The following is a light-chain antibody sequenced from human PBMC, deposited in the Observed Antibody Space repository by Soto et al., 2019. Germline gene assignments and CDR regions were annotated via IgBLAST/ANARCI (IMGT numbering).Light chain of an antibody. CDR2: DND. V-gene: IGLV1-51*01. J-gene: IGLJ2*01. Sequence: QSVLTQPPSVSAAPGQKVTISCSGSSSNIGNNYVFWYQQLPGTAPKLLIYDNDKRPSGIPDRFSGSKSGTSATLGITGLRTGDEADYYCATWDSSLSAGVFGGGTKVTVL. CDR3: ATWDSSLSAGV. CDR1: SSNIGNNY.